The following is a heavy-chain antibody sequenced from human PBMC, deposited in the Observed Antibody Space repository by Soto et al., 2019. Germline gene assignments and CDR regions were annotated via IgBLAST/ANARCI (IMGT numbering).Heavy chain of an antibody. CDR1: GFTFSSSA. Sequence: EVRLLESGGGLAQPGGSRRLSCAASGFTFSSSAMNWVRQAPGKGLEWVATIRVGGGDTFYADSVRGRFTVSRDISRNTLNQQMNSLRAEDTAIYYCAKCSVGTVRTSGWCNWFDPWGQGTLVTVSS. D-gene: IGHD6-19*01. CDR3: AKCSVGTVRTSGWCNWFDP. CDR2: IRVGGGDT. V-gene: IGHV3-23*01. J-gene: IGHJ5*02.